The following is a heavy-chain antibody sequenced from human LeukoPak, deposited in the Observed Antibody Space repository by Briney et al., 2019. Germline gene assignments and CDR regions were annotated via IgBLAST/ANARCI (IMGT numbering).Heavy chain of an antibody. J-gene: IGHJ4*02. CDR2: IYYSGST. CDR1: GGSISSSNYF. CDR3: AKLSSSWILDY. V-gene: IGHV4-39*01. D-gene: IGHD6-13*01. Sequence: SETLSLTCTVSGGSISSSNYFWGWIRQPPGKGLEWIGSIYYSGSTYYNPSLKSRVTISVDTSKNQFSLNLNSVTAADTAVYYCAKLSSSWILDYWGQGTLVTVSS.